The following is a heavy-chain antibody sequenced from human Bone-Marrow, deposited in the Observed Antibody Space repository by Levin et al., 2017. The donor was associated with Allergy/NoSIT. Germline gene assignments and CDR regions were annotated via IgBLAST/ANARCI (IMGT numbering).Heavy chain of an antibody. Sequence: SGPTLVKPTQTLTLTCTFSGFSLSTGGVGVGWIRQPPGKALEWLALIYWDDDKRYSPSLKSRLTITKDTSKNQVVLTMTKMDPVDTATYYCTHSRYTYGPGPFDCWGQGTLVTVSS. CDR2: IYWDDDK. CDR3: THSRYTYGPGPFDC. CDR1: GFSLSTGGVG. V-gene: IGHV2-5*02. J-gene: IGHJ4*02. D-gene: IGHD5-18*01.